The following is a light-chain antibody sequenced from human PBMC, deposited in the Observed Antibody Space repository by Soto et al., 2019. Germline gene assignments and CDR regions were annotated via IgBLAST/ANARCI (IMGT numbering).Light chain of an antibody. CDR3: AAWDDSLSGYVV. Sequence: QSVLTQPPSASGTPGQRVSISCSGYSSSIGTNFVYWYQQLPGTAPKVLIHSNNQRPSGVPDRFSGSKSGTSASLAISGLRSEDEADYYCAAWDDSLSGYVVFGGGTKLTVL. V-gene: IGLV1-47*02. J-gene: IGLJ2*01. CDR2: SNN. CDR1: SSSIGTNF.